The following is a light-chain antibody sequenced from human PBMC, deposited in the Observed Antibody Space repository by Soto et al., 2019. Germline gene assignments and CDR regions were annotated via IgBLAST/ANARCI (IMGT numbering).Light chain of an antibody. Sequence: ETVLTQSPGTPSLSPGERATLSCRASQSVSNNYLAWYQQKTGQAPRLLIYDTSTRATGIPARFSGSGCGTEFTLTISSLQSEDLAVYYCQQYSNWPPITFGQGTRLEIK. J-gene: IGKJ5*01. V-gene: IGKV3-15*01. CDR1: QSVSNN. CDR3: QQYSNWPPIT. CDR2: DTS.